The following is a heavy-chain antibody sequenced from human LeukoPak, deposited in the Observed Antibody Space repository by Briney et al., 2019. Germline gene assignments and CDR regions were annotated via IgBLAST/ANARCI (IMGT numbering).Heavy chain of an antibody. CDR3: ARDVGWSKLDY. CDR1: GFTFSYYW. D-gene: IGHD1-26*01. V-gene: IGHV3-74*01. CDR2: INSDGSST. Sequence: GGSLRLSCAASGFTFSYYWMQWVRQVPGKGLVWVSRINSDGSSTSYADSVKGRFTISGDNAKNTLYLQVNSLRAEDTAVYYCARDVGWSKLDYWGQGILVTVSS. J-gene: IGHJ4*02.